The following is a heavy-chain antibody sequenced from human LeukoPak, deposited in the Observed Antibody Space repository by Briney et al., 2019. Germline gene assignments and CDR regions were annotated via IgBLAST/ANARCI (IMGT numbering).Heavy chain of an antibody. V-gene: IGHV4-59*01. Sequence: SETLSLTSTVSCGSITSNYCSWLRQPPGKGLEWIGYIYYSGSTNYNPSLKSRVTISVDTSKNQFSLRLSSVTAADTAVYFCASDIYGGFDISGQGTMVTVSS. CDR1: CGSITSNY. D-gene: IGHD4/OR15-4a*01. J-gene: IGHJ3*02. CDR2: IYYSGST. CDR3: ASDIYGGFDI.